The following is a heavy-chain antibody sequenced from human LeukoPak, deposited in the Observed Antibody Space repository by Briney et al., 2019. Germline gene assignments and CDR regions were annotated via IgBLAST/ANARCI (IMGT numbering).Heavy chain of an antibody. V-gene: IGHV3-23*01. CDR2: ISGSGTVT. CDR1: GFTFSNHA. D-gene: IGHD2-15*01. J-gene: IGHJ4*02. CDR3: AKTSVGEGRIIGSGYFDN. Sequence: PGGSLRLSCAASGFTFSNHAMNWVRQAPGKGLEWVSSISGSGTVTYYADSVKGRFTISRDNSQSTLYLQMNSLRAEDTAVYYCAKTSVGEGRIIGSGYFDNWGQGTLVTVSS.